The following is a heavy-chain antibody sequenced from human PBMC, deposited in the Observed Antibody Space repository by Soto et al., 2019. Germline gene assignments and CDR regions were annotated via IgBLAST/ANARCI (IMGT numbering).Heavy chain of an antibody. Sequence: QVQLQESGPGLVKPSQTLSLTCTVSGGSISSGGYYWSWIRQHPGKGLEWIGYIYYSGSTYYNPSLKIRVTISVDTSKNHFSLKLNSVTAADTAVYYCARGTVDSSGYYFHRHHAFDIWGQGTMVTVSS. CDR2: IYYSGST. J-gene: IGHJ3*02. CDR1: GGSISSGGYY. CDR3: ARGTVDSSGYYFHRHHAFDI. V-gene: IGHV4-31*03. D-gene: IGHD3-22*01.